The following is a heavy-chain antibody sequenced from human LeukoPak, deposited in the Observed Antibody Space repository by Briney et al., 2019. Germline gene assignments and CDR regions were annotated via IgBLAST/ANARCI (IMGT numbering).Heavy chain of an antibody. CDR1: GSTFSSSA. CDR2: ISNNGGYT. V-gene: IGHV3-23*01. D-gene: IGHD2-15*01. J-gene: IGHJ4*02. Sequence: GGSLRLSCAASGSTFSSSAMSWVRQAPGKGLEWVSAISNNGGYTYYADSVQGRFTISRDNPKSTLCLQMNSLRAEDTAVYYCAKQLGYCSDGSCYFPYWGQGTLVTVSS. CDR3: AKQLGYCSDGSCYFPY.